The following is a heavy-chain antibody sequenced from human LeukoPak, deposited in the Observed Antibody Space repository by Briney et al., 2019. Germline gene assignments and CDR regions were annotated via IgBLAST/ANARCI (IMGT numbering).Heavy chain of an antibody. D-gene: IGHD2-2*01. CDR3: ARGLYQFDY. V-gene: IGHV3-30*04. J-gene: IGHJ4*02. CDR1: GFTFDGYA. CDR2: ISYDGSNK. Sequence: GGSLRLSCAASGFTFDGYAMHWVRQAPGKGLEWVAVISYDGSNKYYADSVKGRFTISRDNSKNTLYLQMNSLRAEDTAVYYCARGLYQFDYWGQGTLATVSS.